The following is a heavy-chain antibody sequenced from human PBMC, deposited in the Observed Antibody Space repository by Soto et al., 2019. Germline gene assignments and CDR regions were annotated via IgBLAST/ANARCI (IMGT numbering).Heavy chain of an antibody. CDR3: ARDLGGGYYDSSGYYHLGVY. Sequence: SVKVTCKASGGRFSSCSISWVRQAQGKGLDWMGGIIPIFGTANYAQKFQGRVTITADESTSTAYMELSSLRSEDTAVYYCARDLGGGYYDSSGYYHLGVYWGQGTLVTVSS. CDR2: IIPIFGTA. V-gene: IGHV1-69*13. D-gene: IGHD3-22*01. CDR1: GGRFSSCS. J-gene: IGHJ4*02.